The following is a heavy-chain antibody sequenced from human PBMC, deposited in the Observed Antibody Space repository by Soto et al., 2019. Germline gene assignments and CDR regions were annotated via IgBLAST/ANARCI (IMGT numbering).Heavy chain of an antibody. V-gene: IGHV3-9*01. CDR3: AKGQWLGQELFYY. J-gene: IGHJ4*02. CDR1: GFTFDDYA. D-gene: IGHD6-19*01. Sequence: EVQLVESGGGLVQPGRSLRLSCAASGFTFDDYAMHWVRQAPGKGLEWVSGISWNSGSIGYADSVNGRFTISRDNAKNSLYLQRHSLRAEDTALYYCAKGQWLGQELFYYWGQGTLVTVSS. CDR2: ISWNSGSI.